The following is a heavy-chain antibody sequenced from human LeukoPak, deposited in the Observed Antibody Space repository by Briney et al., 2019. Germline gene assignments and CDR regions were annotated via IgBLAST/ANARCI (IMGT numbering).Heavy chain of an antibody. D-gene: IGHD5-18*01. CDR2: ISYDGSDK. CDR1: GFTFSSYG. CDR3: AKNAHYQGCSYGGIDY. V-gene: IGHV3-30*18. J-gene: IGHJ4*02. Sequence: GRSLRLSCAASGFTFSSYGMHWVRQAPGKGLEWVAVISYDGSDKYSADSVKGRFTISRDNSKNTLYLQMNSLRAEDTAVYYCAKNAHYQGCSYGGIDYWGQGTLVTVSS.